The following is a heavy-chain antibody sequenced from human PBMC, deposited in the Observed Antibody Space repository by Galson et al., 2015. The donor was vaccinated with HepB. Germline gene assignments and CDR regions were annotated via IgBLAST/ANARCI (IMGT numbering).Heavy chain of an antibody. V-gene: IGHV1-8*01. CDR1: GYTFTSYD. Sequence: SVKVSCKASGYTFTSYDINWVRQATGQGLEWMGWMNPNSGNTGYAQKFQGRVTMTRNTSISTAYMELSSLRSEDTAVYYCAAGTTYYYDSSGYYWAYWGQGTLVTVSS. D-gene: IGHD3-22*01. CDR2: MNPNSGNT. CDR3: AAGTTYYYDSSGYYWAY. J-gene: IGHJ4*02.